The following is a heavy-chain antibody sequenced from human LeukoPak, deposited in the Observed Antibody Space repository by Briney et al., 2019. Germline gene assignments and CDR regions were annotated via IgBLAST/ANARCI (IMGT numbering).Heavy chain of an antibody. D-gene: IGHD3-10*02. CDR1: GFTFDDYA. J-gene: IGHJ6*04. CDR2: IKTDGSIT. Sequence: LPGGSLRLSCAASGFTFDDYAMHWVRQVPGRGPVWVSRIKTDGSITDYVDSVKGRFTISRDNAKNSLYLQMNSLRAEDTAVYYCAELGITMIGGVWGKGTTVTISS. CDR3: AELGITMIGGV. V-gene: IGHV3-74*01.